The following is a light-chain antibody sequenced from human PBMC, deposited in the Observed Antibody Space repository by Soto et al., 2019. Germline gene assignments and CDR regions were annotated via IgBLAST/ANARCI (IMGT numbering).Light chain of an antibody. CDR2: GAS. J-gene: IGKJ1*01. CDR3: QQYNIYPWT. CDR1: QSVGTK. Sequence: IVMTQSPATLSVSPGERATLSCMASQSVGTKLAWYQQTRGQAPRLLIYGASNRATGVPARFSGSVSGTEFTLSISSLQPDDFATYYCQQYNIYPWTFGQGTKVDIK. V-gene: IGKV3-15*01.